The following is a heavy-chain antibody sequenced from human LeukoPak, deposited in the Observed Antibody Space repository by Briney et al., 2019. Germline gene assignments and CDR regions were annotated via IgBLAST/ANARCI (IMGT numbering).Heavy chain of an antibody. D-gene: IGHD5-12*01. CDR2: ITSNTNYI. CDR3: ARGSVRLWPYYIDF. CDR1: GFTFSSYS. J-gene: IGHJ4*02. Sequence: PGGSLRLSCAASGFTFSSYSMNWVRQAPGKGLEWVSSITSNTNYIYYADSLQGRFTISRDNAQNSLYLQMNSLGVEDTAVYYCARGSVRLWPYYIDFWGQGTLVTVSS. V-gene: IGHV3-21*01.